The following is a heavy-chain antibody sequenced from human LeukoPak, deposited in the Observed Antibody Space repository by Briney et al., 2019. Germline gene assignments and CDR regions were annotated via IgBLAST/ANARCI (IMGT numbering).Heavy chain of an antibody. CDR3: ARDKDYCGGDCYSSDAFDI. Sequence: PGGSLRLSCAASGFTFSSYWMSWVRQAPGKGVEWVANIKQDGSEKYYVDSVKGRFTISRDNAKNSLYLQMNSLRAEDTAVYYCARDKDYCGGDCYSSDAFDIWGQGTMVTVSS. D-gene: IGHD2-21*02. J-gene: IGHJ3*02. CDR1: GFTFSSYW. CDR2: IKQDGSEK. V-gene: IGHV3-7*01.